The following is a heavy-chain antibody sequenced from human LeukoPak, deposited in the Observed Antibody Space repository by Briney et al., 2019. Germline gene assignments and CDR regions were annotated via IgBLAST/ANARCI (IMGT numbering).Heavy chain of an antibody. J-gene: IGHJ5*02. CDR3: AREGGDFWSGYYGWFDP. CDR2: ISGSGGST. D-gene: IGHD3-3*01. Sequence: GGSLRLSCAASGFTFSSYAMSWVRQAPGKGLEWVSTISGSGGSTYYADSVKGRFTISRDNSKNTLYLQMNRLRAEDTAVYYCAREGGDFWSGYYGWFDPWGQGTLVTVSS. V-gene: IGHV3-23*01. CDR1: GFTFSSYA.